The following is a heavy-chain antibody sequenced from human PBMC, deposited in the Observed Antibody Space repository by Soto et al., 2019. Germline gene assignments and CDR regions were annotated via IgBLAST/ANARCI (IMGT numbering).Heavy chain of an antibody. CDR2: INPNSGGT. V-gene: IGHV1-2*04. J-gene: IGHJ6*03. CDR3: ARGKENYYYYMDV. Sequence: GASVKVSFKASGYTFTGYYMHWVRQAPGQGLEWMGWINPNSGGTNYAQKFQGWVTMTRDTSISTAYMELSRLRSDDTAVYYCARGKENYYYYMDVWGKGTTVTVSS. CDR1: GYTFTGYY.